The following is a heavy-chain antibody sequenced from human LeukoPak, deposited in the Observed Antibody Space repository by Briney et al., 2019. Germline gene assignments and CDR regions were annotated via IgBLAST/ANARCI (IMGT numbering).Heavy chain of an antibody. V-gene: IGHV3-21*04. Sequence: GGSLRLSCAASGFTFSTYNMNWVRQAPGKGLEWVSSISSSSSYIYYADSVKGRFTISRDNAKNSLYLQMNSLRAEDTAVYYCAKDNSNFAPFDYWGQGTLVTVSS. CDR2: ISSSSSYI. J-gene: IGHJ4*02. CDR3: AKDNSNFAPFDY. CDR1: GFTFSTYN. D-gene: IGHD4-11*01.